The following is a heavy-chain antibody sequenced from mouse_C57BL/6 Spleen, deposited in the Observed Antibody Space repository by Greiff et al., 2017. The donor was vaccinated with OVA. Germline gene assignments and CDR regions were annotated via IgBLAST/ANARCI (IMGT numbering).Heavy chain of an antibody. Sequence: QVTLKESGPGILQSSQTLSLTCSFSGFSLSTSGMGVSWIRQPSGKGLEWLAHIYWDDDKRYNPSLKSRLTISKDTSRNQVFLKITSVDTADTATYYCARRTGTGDYAMDYWGQGTSVTVSS. D-gene: IGHD4-1*01. V-gene: IGHV8-12*01. CDR1: GFSLSTSGMG. CDR2: IYWDDDK. CDR3: ARRTGTGDYAMDY. J-gene: IGHJ4*01.